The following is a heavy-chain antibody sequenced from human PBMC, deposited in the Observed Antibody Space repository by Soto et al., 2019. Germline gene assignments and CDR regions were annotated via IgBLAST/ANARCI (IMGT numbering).Heavy chain of an antibody. CDR3: ARGPQGSYDFCIGYYSGNYYYYMYF. CDR2: MNPNSGNT. Sequence: VKVSCKASGYSFTSYDINWVRQATGQGLEWMGWMNPNSGNTGYAQKFQGRVTMTRNTSISTAYMELSSLRSEYTAVYYCARGPQGSYDFCIGYYSGNYYYYMYFWGQGTTVPVSS. D-gene: IGHD3-3*01. V-gene: IGHV1-8*01. J-gene: IGHJ6*03. CDR1: GYSFTSYD.